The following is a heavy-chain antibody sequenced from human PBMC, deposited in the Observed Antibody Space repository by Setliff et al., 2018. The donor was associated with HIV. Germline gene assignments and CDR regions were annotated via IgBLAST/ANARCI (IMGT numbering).Heavy chain of an antibody. J-gene: IGHJ1*01. CDR3: AKGVAVAGTYFQH. D-gene: IGHD6-19*01. V-gene: IGHV4-4*08. CDR2: IYTSGST. CDR1: GGSISSYY. Sequence: PSETLSLTCTVSGGSISSYYWSWIRQPPGKGLEWIGYIYTSGSTNYNPSLKSRVTISVDTSKNQFSLKLSSVTAADTAVYYCAKGVAVAGTYFQHWGQGTLVTVSS.